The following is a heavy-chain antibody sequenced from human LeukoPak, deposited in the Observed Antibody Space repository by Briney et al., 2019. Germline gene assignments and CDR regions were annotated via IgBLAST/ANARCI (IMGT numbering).Heavy chain of an antibody. Sequence: GASVKVSCKASGYTFTSYYMHWVRQAPGQGLEWMGWINPNSGGTNYAQKFQGRVTMTRDKSISTAYMELSRLRSDDTAVYYCARALRANYYGSGTIEGLDYWGQGTLVTVSS. D-gene: IGHD3-10*01. V-gene: IGHV1-2*02. CDR1: GYTFTSYY. J-gene: IGHJ4*02. CDR3: ARALRANYYGSGTIEGLDY. CDR2: INPNSGGT.